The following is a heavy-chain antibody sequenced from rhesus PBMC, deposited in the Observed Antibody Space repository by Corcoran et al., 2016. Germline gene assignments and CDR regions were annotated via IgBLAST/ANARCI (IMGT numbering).Heavy chain of an antibody. Sequence: EVQLVQSGAEVKRPGESLRISCKTSGYSFTSSWLSWVRQMPGKGLEWMGAPYPGDADTRYTPSCQGHVTIAADKSISTTYLQWSSLKASDTATYYCTKAGVDTTTDHDYWGQGVLVTVSS. CDR1: GYSFTSSW. J-gene: IGHJ4*01. CDR3: TKAGVDTTTDHDY. CDR2: PYPGDADT. V-gene: IGHV5S1*01. D-gene: IGHD5-12*01.